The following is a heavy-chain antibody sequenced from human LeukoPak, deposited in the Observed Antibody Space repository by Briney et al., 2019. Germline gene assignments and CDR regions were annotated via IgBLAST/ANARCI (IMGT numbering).Heavy chain of an antibody. CDR2: IYYSGST. CDR3: ARGGYYYDSSGYYD. Sequence: SETLSLTCTVSGGSISSYYWGWIRQPPGKGLEWIGSIYYSGSTYYNPSLKSRVTISVDTSKNQFSLKLSSVTAADTAVYYCARGGYYYDSSGYYDWGQGTLVTVSS. J-gene: IGHJ4*02. D-gene: IGHD3-22*01. V-gene: IGHV4-39*07. CDR1: GGSISSYY.